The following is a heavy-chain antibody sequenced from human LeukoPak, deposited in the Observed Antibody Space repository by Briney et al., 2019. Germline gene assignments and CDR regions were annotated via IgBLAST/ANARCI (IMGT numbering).Heavy chain of an antibody. D-gene: IGHD4-23*01. CDR2: INPNSGGT. J-gene: IGHJ2*01. CDR3: ARHPGKVTNDWYFDL. V-gene: IGHV1-2*02. Sequence: GASVKVPCKASGYTFTGYHMHWVRQAPGQGLEWMGWINPNSGGTNYAQKFQGRVTMIRDTSITTAYMELSRLSSDDTAVYYCARHPGKVTNDWYFDLWGRGTLVTVSS. CDR1: GYTFTGYH.